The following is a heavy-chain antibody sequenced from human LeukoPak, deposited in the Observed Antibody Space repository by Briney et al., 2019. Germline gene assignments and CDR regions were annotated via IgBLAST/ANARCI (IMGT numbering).Heavy chain of an antibody. CDR1: GFTFSSYA. CDR3: AKDRSYLPFDY. V-gene: IGHV3-23*01. Sequence: GGSLRLSCAASGFTFSSYAMSWVRQAPGKGLEWVSAISGSGGSTYYADSVEGRFTISRDNSKNTLHLQMNSLRAEDTAVYYCAKDRSYLPFDYWGQGTLVTVSS. CDR2: ISGSGGST. D-gene: IGHD1-26*01. J-gene: IGHJ4*02.